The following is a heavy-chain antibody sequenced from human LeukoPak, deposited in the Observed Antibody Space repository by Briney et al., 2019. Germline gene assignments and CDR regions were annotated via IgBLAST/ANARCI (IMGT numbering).Heavy chain of an antibody. D-gene: IGHD5-24*01. CDR2: IYSSGST. CDR3: ARGPEVATTYFDY. Sequence: SETLSFTCTVSGGAISSYYWTWIRQPAGKGLEWIGRIYSSGSTNHNPSLKSRVTMSVDTSKNQFSLKLSSVTAADTAVYYCARGPEVATTYFDYWGQGILVTVSS. CDR1: GGAISSYY. J-gene: IGHJ4*02. V-gene: IGHV4-4*07.